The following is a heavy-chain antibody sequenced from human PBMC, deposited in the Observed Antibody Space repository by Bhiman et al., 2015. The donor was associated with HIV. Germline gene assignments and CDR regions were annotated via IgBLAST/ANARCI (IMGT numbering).Heavy chain of an antibody. Sequence: QVQLVESGGGVVQPGRSLRLSCAASEFTFSSYAMHWVRQAPGKGLEWVAVISYDGNNKYYADSVKGRFTISRDNSKKTLYLQMNSLRAEDTAVYYCARFIVLVVYASLGAFDIWGQGTMVTVSS. CDR3: ARFIVLVVYASLGAFDI. V-gene: IGHV3-30*04. CDR2: ISYDGNNK. CDR1: EFTFSSYA. J-gene: IGHJ3*02. D-gene: IGHD2-8*02.